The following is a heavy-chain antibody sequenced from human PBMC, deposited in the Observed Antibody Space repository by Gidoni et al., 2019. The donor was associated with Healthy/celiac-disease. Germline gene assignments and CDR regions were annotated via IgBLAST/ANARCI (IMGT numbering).Heavy chain of an antibody. V-gene: IGHV1-69*06. D-gene: IGHD1-20*01. J-gene: IGHJ3*02. CDR2: IIPIFGTA. Sequence: QVQLVQSGAEVKKPGSSVQVSCKAAGGTFSSYAISWVRQAPGQGLEWIGGIIPIFGTANYAQKFQGRVTITADKSTSTAYMELSSLRSEDTAVYYCARTERITGTTDAFDIWGQGTMVTVSS. CDR3: ARTERITGTTDAFDI. CDR1: GGTFSSYA.